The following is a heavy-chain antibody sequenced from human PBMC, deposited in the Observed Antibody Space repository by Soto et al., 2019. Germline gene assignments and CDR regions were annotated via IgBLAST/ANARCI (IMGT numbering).Heavy chain of an antibody. J-gene: IGHJ5*02. CDR3: AKRVVIPGPDGGKYNLFDP. Sequence: PGGSLRLSCAASGFPFSSSGMHWVRQAPGKGLECVAVISYDGSNKYYADSVKGRFTSSRDNSKNRLYLQMNSLRAEDTAVYYCAKRVVIPGPDGGKYNLFDPWGQGTRVTVSP. D-gene: IGHD2-21*01. CDR2: ISYDGSNK. CDR1: GFPFSSSG. V-gene: IGHV3-30*18.